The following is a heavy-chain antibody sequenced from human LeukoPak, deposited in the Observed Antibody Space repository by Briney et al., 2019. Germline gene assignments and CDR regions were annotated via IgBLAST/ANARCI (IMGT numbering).Heavy chain of an antibody. CDR2: ISTTSSSTI. CDR1: GFTFSDYS. J-gene: IGHJ4*02. CDR3: ARDRGSSGYHFDY. D-gene: IGHD3-22*01. Sequence: GGSLRLSCAASGFTFSDYSMNWVRQALGKGLEWVSYISTTSSSTIYYADSVKGRFTISRDNAKNSLYLQMNSLRAEDTAVYYCARDRGSSGYHFDYWGQGTLVTVSS. V-gene: IGHV3-48*01.